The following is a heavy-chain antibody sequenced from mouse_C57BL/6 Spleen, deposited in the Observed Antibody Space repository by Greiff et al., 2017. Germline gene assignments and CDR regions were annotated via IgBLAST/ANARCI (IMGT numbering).Heavy chain of an antibody. J-gene: IGHJ3*01. CDR1: GYTFTSYG. Sequence: VQLQQSGAELARPGASVKLSCKASGYTFTSYGISWVKQRPGQGLEWIGGIYPRSGNTYYNEKFKGKATLTADKSSSTAYMELRSLTSEDSAVYFCGRKEYDYDGAYWGQGTLVTVSA. V-gene: IGHV1-81*01. CDR3: GRKEYDYDGAY. D-gene: IGHD2-4*01. CDR2: IYPRSGNT.